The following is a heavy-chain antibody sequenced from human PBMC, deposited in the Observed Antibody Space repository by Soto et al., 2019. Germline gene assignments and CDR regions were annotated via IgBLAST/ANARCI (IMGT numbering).Heavy chain of an antibody. D-gene: IGHD3-10*01. J-gene: IGHJ4*02. CDR3: AKDSGSGSYYY. CDR1: GYIFNNYV. V-gene: IGHV1-3*01. CDR2: INAGNGAT. Sequence: GASVKVSCKASGYIFNNYVLHWVRQAPGQRLEWVGWINAGNGATNYSQKFQGRVTITRDTSATTVYMVLYSLRSEDTAVYYCAKDSGSGSYYYWGQGTLVTVSS.